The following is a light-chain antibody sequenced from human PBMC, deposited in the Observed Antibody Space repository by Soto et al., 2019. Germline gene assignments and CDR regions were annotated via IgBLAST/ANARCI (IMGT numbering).Light chain of an antibody. V-gene: IGKV1-5*03. Sequence: DIQMTQSPSTLSASVGDRVIITCRASQDVSQWLAWYQQKPGKAPKLLIYKASKLESGVPSRFSGRGSGTEFTLTIRDLQPDDFATYFCQQYDSDSYTFGRGTKLDI. CDR1: QDVSQW. J-gene: IGKJ2*01. CDR3: QQYDSDSYT. CDR2: KAS.